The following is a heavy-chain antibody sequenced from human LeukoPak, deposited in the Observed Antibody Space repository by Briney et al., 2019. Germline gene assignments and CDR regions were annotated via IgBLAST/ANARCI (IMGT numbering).Heavy chain of an antibody. J-gene: IGHJ4*02. Sequence: PSETLSLTCTVSGDSISSYHWSWIRQPAGKGLEWIGRIFSSGTTNYNPSLKSRVTMSVDTSKNHFSLKLSSVTAADTAVYYCAKYIFGSDYFEYWGQGTLVTISS. V-gene: IGHV4-4*07. CDR3: AKYIFGSDYFEY. CDR1: GDSISSYH. CDR2: IFSSGTT. D-gene: IGHD5-18*01.